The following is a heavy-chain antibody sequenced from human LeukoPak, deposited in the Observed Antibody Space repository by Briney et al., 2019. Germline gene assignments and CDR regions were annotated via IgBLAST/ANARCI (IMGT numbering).Heavy chain of an antibody. CDR1: GFIFNNYG. J-gene: IGHJ4*02. D-gene: IGHD2-21*01. CDR3: ARCGGDTCYSRPPDY. CDR2: ITDNGGNT. Sequence: GSLRLSCAASGFIFNNYGMAWVRQAPGKGLEWVSAITDNGGNTLYTDPVKGRFTISRDNSESTLFLQMDSLRGEDTAIYYCARCGGDTCYSRPPDYWGQGVLVTVSS. V-gene: IGHV3-23*01.